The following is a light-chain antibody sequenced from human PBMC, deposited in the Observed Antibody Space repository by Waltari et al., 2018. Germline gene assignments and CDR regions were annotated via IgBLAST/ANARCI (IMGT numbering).Light chain of an antibody. Sequence: SYVLTQTPSVSLAPGQTARITCGGDNIESKSLHWYQLQPGQAPVLVMFYDSDRPPGIPDRFSGSNSGNTATLTISRVEDEDEADYFCQVWDDSNNSGVFGGGTKLTVL. CDR2: YDS. J-gene: IGLJ2*01. CDR3: QVWDDSNNSGV. V-gene: IGLV3-21*04. CDR1: NIESKS.